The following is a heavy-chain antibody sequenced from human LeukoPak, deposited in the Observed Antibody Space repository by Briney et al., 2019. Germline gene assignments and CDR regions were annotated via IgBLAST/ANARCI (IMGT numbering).Heavy chain of an antibody. CDR1: GFTFEDYG. J-gene: IGHJ4*02. Sequence: GGSLRLSCAASGFTFEDYGMSWVRQAPGKGLEWVAFISSDGSNKYYADSVKGRFTISRDNSKNTLYLQMNSLRPEDTAVYYCAKDQRRGWVQDGLFDHWGQGTLVTVSS. V-gene: IGHV3-30*02. CDR2: ISSDGSNK. CDR3: AKDQRRGWVQDGLFDH. D-gene: IGHD5-24*01.